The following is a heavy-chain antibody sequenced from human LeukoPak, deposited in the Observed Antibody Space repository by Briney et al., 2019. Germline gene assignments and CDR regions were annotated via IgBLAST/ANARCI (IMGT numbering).Heavy chain of an antibody. J-gene: IGHJ3*02. CDR1: GGSISSSNW. CDR3: ARDPRDSSGYYDDAFDI. CDR2: IYHSGRT. Sequence: PSETLSLTCAVSGGSISSSNWWSWVRQPPGKGLEWIGEIYHSGRTNYTPSLKSRVTISVDKSKNQLSLKLSSVTAADTAVYYCARDPRDSSGYYDDAFDIWGQGTMVTVSS. V-gene: IGHV4-4*02. D-gene: IGHD3-22*01.